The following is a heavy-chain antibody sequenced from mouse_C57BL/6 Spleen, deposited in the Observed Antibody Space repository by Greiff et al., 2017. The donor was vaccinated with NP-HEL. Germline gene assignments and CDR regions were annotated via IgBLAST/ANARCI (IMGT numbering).Heavy chain of an antibody. CDR3: ARRDGAMDY. Sequence: VKLQQPGAELVRPGSSVKLSCKASGYTFTSYWMHWVKQRPIQGLEWIGNIDPSDSETHYNQKFKDKATLTVDKSSSTAYMQLSSLTSEDSAVYYCARRDGAMDYWGQGTSVTVSS. D-gene: IGHD3-3*01. CDR2: IDPSDSET. J-gene: IGHJ4*01. V-gene: IGHV1-52*01. CDR1: GYTFTSYW.